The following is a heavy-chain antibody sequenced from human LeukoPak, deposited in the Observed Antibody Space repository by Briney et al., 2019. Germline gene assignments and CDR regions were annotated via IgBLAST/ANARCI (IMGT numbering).Heavy chain of an antibody. CDR1: GFTFSSYS. CDR2: ISSGSGYI. Sequence: GGSLRLSCAASGFTFSSYSMNWVRQAPGKGLEWVSLISSGSGYIHYADSVKGRFTISRDNAKNSLYLQMNSLRAEDTAVYYCAELGITMIGGVWGKGTTVTISS. J-gene: IGHJ6*04. V-gene: IGHV3-21*01. CDR3: AELGITMIGGV. D-gene: IGHD3-10*02.